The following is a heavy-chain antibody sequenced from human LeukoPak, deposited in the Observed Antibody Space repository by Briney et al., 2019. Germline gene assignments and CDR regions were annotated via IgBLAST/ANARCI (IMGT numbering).Heavy chain of an antibody. CDR1: GFTFSNSW. CDR2: ISRRDDYT. CDR3: ANDYRSGSFHDF. Sequence: GGSLRLSCVASGFTFSNSWMSWVRQPPGKGLEWVSVISRRDDYTYYADSVKGRFTISRDNSKNTLYLQMNTLRAEDTAVYYCANDYRSGSFHDFWGQGTLVTVSS. J-gene: IGHJ4*02. D-gene: IGHD3-10*01. V-gene: IGHV3-23*01.